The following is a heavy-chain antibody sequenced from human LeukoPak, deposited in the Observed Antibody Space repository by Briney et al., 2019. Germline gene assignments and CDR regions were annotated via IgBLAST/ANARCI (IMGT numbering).Heavy chain of an antibody. CDR3: ARRAPRIVVVPAALDY. J-gene: IGHJ4*02. CDR2: IYYSGST. V-gene: IGHV4-34*01. CDR1: GGSFSGYF. D-gene: IGHD2-2*01. Sequence: SETLSLTCAVYGGSFSGYFWSWIRQPPGKGLEWIGSIYYSGSTYYNPSLKSRVTISVDTSKNQFSLKLSSVTAADTAVYYCARRAPRIVVVPAALDYWGQGTLVTVSS.